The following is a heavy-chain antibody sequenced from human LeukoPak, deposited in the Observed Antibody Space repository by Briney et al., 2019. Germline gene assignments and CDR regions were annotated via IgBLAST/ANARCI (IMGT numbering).Heavy chain of an antibody. J-gene: IGHJ4*02. CDR3: AKEGRGTMVRGVINY. CDR2: ISSSGSTI. CDR1: GFTFSSYE. D-gene: IGHD3-10*01. V-gene: IGHV3-48*03. Sequence: GGSLRLSCAASGFTFSSYEMNWVRQAPGKGLEWVSYISSSGSTIYHADSVKGRFTISRDNAKNSLYLQMNSLRAEDTAVYYCAKEGRGTMVRGVINYWGQGTLVTVSS.